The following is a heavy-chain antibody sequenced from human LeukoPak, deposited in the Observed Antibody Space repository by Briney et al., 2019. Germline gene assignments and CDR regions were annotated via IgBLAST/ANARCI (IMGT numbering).Heavy chain of an antibody. J-gene: IGHJ5*02. CDR1: EFSVGSNY. CDR3: AKEATVTPGNVNWFDP. V-gene: IGHV3-30*02. D-gene: IGHD4-17*01. CDR2: IRYDGSNK. Sequence: GGSLRLSCAASEFSVGSNYMTWVRQAPGKGLEWVAFIRYDGSNKYYADSVKGRFTISRDNSKNTLYLQMNSLRAEDTAVYYCAKEATVTPGNVNWFDPWGQGTLVTVSS.